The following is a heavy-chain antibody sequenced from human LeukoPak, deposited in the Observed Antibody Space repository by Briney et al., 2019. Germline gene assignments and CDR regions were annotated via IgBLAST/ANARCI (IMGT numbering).Heavy chain of an antibody. CDR2: ISSSSSYI. Sequence: GGSLRLSGAASGFTFSSYSMNWVRQAPGKGLEWVSSISSSSSYIYYADSVKGRFTISRDNAKNSLYLQMNSLRAEDTAVYYCARDWYDILTGSDYGMDVWGKGTTVTVSS. V-gene: IGHV3-21*01. J-gene: IGHJ6*04. D-gene: IGHD3-9*01. CDR1: GFTFSSYS. CDR3: ARDWYDILTGSDYGMDV.